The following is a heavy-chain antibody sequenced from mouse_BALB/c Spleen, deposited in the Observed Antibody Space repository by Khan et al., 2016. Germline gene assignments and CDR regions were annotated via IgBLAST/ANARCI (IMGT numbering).Heavy chain of an antibody. V-gene: IGHV9-3*02. CDR2: INTNTGEP. D-gene: IGHD1-1*01. Sequence: QIQLVQSGPELKKPGETVKISCKASGYTFTNYGMNWVKQAPGKGLKWMGWINTNTGEPTYAEEFKGRFAFPLETSASTAYLQINNLKKEDTATYFCARDYVSSYYAMDYWGQGTSVTVSS. CDR3: ARDYVSSYYAMDY. CDR1: GYTFTNYG. J-gene: IGHJ4*01.